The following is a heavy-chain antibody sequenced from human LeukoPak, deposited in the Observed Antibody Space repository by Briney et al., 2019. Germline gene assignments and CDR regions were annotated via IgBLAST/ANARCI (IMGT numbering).Heavy chain of an antibody. CDR3: ARDLTSTPYWELDY. V-gene: IGHV1-2*02. CDR1: GYTLIDYY. Sequence: SVKVSCKASGYTLIDYYIHWVRQAPGQGLEWMGWINPKSGDTQYAEKFQGRVTMTGDTSISTAYMELTRLTSDDTALYFCARDLTSTPYWELDYWGQGTLVTVSS. D-gene: IGHD1-26*01. CDR2: INPKSGDT. J-gene: IGHJ4*02.